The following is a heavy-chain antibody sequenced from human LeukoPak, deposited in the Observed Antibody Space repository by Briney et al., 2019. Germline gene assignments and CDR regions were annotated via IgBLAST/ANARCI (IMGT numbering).Heavy chain of an antibody. CDR3: ARGPLNWFDP. CDR1: GGSMRNYY. Sequence: SETLPLTCTVSGGSMRNYYWSWIRQYPGKGLEWIGYIHYSGSTDYNPSLRSRVTISVDTSKSQFSLKLSSVTAADTAVYYCARGPLNWFDPWGQRTLLTVSS. CDR2: IHYSGST. J-gene: IGHJ5*02. V-gene: IGHV4-59*08.